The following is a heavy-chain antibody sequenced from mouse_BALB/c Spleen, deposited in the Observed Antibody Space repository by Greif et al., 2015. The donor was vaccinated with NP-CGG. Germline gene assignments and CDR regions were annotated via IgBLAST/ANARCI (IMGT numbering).Heavy chain of an antibody. CDR3: TRSGYYGSSSLLDY. V-gene: IGHV1S81*02. CDR1: GYTFTSYY. CDR2: INPSNGGT. J-gene: IGHJ4*01. D-gene: IGHD1-1*01. Sequence: VQLQQSGAELVKPGASVKLSCKASGYTFTSYYMYWVKQRPGQGLEWIGGINPSNGGTNFNEKFKSKATLTVDKSSSTAYMQLSSLTSEDSAVYYCTRSGYYGSSSLLDYWGQGTSVTVSS.